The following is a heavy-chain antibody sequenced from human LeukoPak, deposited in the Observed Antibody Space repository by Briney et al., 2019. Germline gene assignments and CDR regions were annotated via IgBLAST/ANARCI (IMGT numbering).Heavy chain of an antibody. V-gene: IGHV3-23*01. CDR3: AKDVISSGWYGLDY. Sequence: GGSLRLSCAASGFTFSSYAMSWVRQAPGKGLEWVSVIGGSGGSTYYADSVKGRFTISRDNSNNTLYLQMNSLRAEDTAVYYCAKDVISSGWYGLDYWGQGTLVTVSS. CDR2: IGGSGGST. J-gene: IGHJ4*02. D-gene: IGHD6-19*01. CDR1: GFTFSSYA.